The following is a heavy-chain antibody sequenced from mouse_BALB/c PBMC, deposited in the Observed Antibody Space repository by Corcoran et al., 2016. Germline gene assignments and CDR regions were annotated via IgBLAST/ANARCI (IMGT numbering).Heavy chain of an antibody. D-gene: IGHD4-1*01. J-gene: IGHJ2*01. V-gene: IGHV14-1*02. CDR1: GFNITDYY. CDR3: ARAGTFDY. Sequence: DVQLQQSGAELVRPGALVKLSCKASGFNITDYYMHWVKQRPEQGLEWFGWIDPENGNTIYDPKFQGKASIPADTSSNTAYLQVSSLTSEDTAVYYCARAGTFDYWGQGTTLTVSS. CDR2: IDPENGNT.